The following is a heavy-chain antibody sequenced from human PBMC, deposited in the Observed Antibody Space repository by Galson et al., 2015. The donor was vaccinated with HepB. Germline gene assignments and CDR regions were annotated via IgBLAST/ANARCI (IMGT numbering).Heavy chain of an antibody. CDR2: INPSGGST. V-gene: IGHV1-46*01. Sequence: SVKVSCKASGYTFTSYYMHWVRQAPGQGLEWMGIINPSGGSTSYAQKFQGRVTMTRDTSTSTVYMELSSLRSEDTAVYYCARDGVNRPTLGYYYYYYMDVWGKGTTVTVSS. CDR3: ARDGVNRPTLGYYYYYYMDV. J-gene: IGHJ6*03. D-gene: IGHD2-8*01. CDR1: GYTFTSYY.